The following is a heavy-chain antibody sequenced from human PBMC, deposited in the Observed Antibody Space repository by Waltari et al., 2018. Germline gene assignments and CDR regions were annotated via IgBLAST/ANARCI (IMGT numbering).Heavy chain of an antibody. V-gene: IGHV3-23*01. CDR1: GFTFSSYA. Sequence: EVQLLESGGGLVQPGGSLRLSCAASGFTFSSYAMSWVRQAPGEGLEWVSAIRGSGCSTYYADSVKGRFTISRDKSKNTLYLQMNSLRAEDTAVYYCASLGIGVDDWGQGTLVTVSS. CDR2: IRGSGCST. D-gene: IGHD6-13*01. CDR3: ASLGIGVDD. J-gene: IGHJ4*02.